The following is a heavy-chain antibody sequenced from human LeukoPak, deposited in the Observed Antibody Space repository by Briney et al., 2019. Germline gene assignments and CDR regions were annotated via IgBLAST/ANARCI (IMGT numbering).Heavy chain of an antibody. Sequence: GGSLRLSCAASGSTLTDYYMSWIRQAPGKGLEWVSSIGGSSSDIYYAASVKGRFTISRDNAKNSLYLQMKSLRAEDTAVYYCARRGFHDYSGFDYWGQGTLVTVSS. CDR1: GSTLTDYY. J-gene: IGHJ4*02. CDR2: IGGSSSDI. D-gene: IGHD1-26*01. V-gene: IGHV3-11*06. CDR3: ARRGFHDYSGFDY.